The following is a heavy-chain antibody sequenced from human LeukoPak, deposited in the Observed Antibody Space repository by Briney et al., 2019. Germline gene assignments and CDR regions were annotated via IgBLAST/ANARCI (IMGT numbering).Heavy chain of an antibody. CDR2: ISHDGNSK. CDR1: GFTLTTCG. V-gene: IGHV3-30*18. D-gene: IGHD2-2*01. CDR3: AKGPLRGTAAAIDY. Sequence: GGSLRLSCAASGFTLTTCGMRWVRQAPGQGLEWVAMISHDGNSKQYADFAKGRFTISRDNSKNTLYLEMNSLRTEDTAVYYCAKGPLRGTAAAIDYWGQGTLVTVSS. J-gene: IGHJ4*02.